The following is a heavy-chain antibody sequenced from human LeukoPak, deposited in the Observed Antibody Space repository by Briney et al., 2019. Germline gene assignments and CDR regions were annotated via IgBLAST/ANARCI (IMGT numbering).Heavy chain of an antibody. V-gene: IGHV3-21*01. CDR3: ARDTTALGAFDI. D-gene: IGHD5-18*01. CDR2: ISSSSSYI. CDR1: GFTFSSYS. J-gene: IGHJ3*02. Sequence: GGSLRLSCAASGFTFSSYSMNWVRQAPGKGLEWVSSISSSSSYIYYADSVKGRFTISRDNAKNSLYLQMNSLRAEDTAVYYCARDTTALGAFDIWGQGTMVTVSS.